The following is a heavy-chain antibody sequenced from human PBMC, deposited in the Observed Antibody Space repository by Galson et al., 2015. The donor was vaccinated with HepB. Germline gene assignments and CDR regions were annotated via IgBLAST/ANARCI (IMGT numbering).Heavy chain of an antibody. D-gene: IGHD3-10*01. J-gene: IGHJ4*02. CDR3: ARKGRGLLNLHYFDF. V-gene: IGHV3-20*04. CDR1: GFSFDDYG. Sequence: SLRLSCAASGFSFDDYGLSWVRQTPGKGLEWVSGIDWNGGDIDYAESVKGRFTISRDNAKNSLYLQMNSLRAEDTALYYCARKGRGLLNLHYFDFWGQGTLVTISS. CDR2: IDWNGGDI.